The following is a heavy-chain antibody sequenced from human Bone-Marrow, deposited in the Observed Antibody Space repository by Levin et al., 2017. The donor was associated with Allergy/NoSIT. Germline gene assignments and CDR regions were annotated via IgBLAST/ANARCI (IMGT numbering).Heavy chain of an antibody. CDR3: ARADDRDGYYHYGMDV. Sequence: SETLSLTCDVSGGSIISSNWWIWVRQPPGKGLEWIGEIYHSGHTNYNPSLRSRVTLSVDKSKNQFSLNLTSVTAADTAIYYCARADDRDGYYHYGMDVWGQGTTVTVSS. CDR2: IYHSGHT. D-gene: IGHD3-10*02. J-gene: IGHJ6*02. V-gene: IGHV4-4*02. CDR1: GGSIISSNW.